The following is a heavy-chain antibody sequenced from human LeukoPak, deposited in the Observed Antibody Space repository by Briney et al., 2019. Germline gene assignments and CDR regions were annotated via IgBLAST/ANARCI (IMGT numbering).Heavy chain of an antibody. CDR2: ISSKGGST. CDR1: GFTFSSYA. D-gene: IGHD4-17*01. CDR3: VKDHGSNGDYGDWFDF. J-gene: IGHJ4*02. V-gene: IGHV3-64D*09. Sequence: PGGSLRLSCSASGFTFSSYAMHWVRQAPGKGLEYVSAISSKGGSTYYTDSVKGRFTISRDNPKNTLYLQMSGLRTEDTAVYYCVKDHGSNGDYGDWFDFWGQGTLVTVSS.